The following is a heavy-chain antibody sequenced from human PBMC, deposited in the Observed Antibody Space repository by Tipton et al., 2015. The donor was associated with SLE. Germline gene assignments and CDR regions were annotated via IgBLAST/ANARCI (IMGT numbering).Heavy chain of an antibody. CDR3: ARDGGDDGSYDFGYYMDV. CDR1: GYTFTGHY. J-gene: IGHJ6*03. D-gene: IGHD4-17*01. Sequence: QSGAEVKKPGASVKVSCKASGYTFTGHYIHWVRQAPGQGLEWMGMINPSGGSATLAQTFEGRITMTRDTSTSTVYMEVRGLRLDDTGVYFCARDGGDDGSYDFGYYMDVWGKGSTVAVSS. CDR2: INPSGGSA. V-gene: IGHV1-46*01.